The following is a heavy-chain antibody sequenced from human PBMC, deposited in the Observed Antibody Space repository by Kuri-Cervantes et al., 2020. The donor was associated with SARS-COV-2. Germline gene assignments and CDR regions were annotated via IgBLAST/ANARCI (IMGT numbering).Heavy chain of an antibody. CDR2: IIPIFGTA. CDR3: AASYQLDY. CDR1: GRTFSSYA. D-gene: IGHD2-2*01. Sequence: SVKVSCKASGRTFSSYAISWVRQAPGQGLEWMGGIIPIFGTANYAQKFQERVTITRDMSTSTAYMELSSLRSADTAVYYCAASYQLDYWGQGTLVTVSS. J-gene: IGHJ4*02. V-gene: IGHV1-69*05.